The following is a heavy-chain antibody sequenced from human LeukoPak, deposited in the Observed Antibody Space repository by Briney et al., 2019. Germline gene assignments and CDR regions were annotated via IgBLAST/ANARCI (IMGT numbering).Heavy chain of an antibody. CDR3: AIHGRRVGASFQR. CDR2: IFYSGTT. V-gene: IGHV4-39*01. D-gene: IGHD1-26*01. Sequence: SETLSLTCTVSGGFISCSSYHWGWIRQPPGKGLEWIGSIFYSGTTYYNPSLKSRVTISVDTSKNQFSLKLSSVTAADTAVYHCAIHGRRVGASFQRWGLGTLVTVSS. CDR1: GGFISCSSYH. J-gene: IGHJ1*01.